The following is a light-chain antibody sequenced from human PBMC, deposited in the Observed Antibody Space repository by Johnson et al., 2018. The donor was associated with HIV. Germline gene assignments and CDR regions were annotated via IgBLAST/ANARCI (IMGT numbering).Light chain of an antibody. CDR1: SSNIGNNY. CDR3: GTWDNSLSAVV. J-gene: IGLJ1*01. CDR2: ENN. Sequence: QPVLTQPPSVSAAPGQKVTISCSGSSSNIGNNYVSWYQQLPGTAPKLLIYENNKRPSGIPDRFSGSKSGTSATLGITGLQTGDEADYYCGTWDNSLSAVVFGTGTKVTVL. V-gene: IGLV1-51*02.